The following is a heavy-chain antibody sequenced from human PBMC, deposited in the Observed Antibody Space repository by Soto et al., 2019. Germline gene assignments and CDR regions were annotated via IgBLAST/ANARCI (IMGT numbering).Heavy chain of an antibody. CDR2: IIPIFGTP. J-gene: IGHJ4*02. CDR1: GGTFSSYA. Sequence: QVQLVQSGAEVKKPGSSVKVSCKASGGTFSSYAISWVRQAPGQGLEWMGGIIPIFGTPNYAQKFQGRVTLTAQESTSTAYIELSSLRSEYTAVYYCAREGVNRDIVLVLAGIPPFDYWGQGTLVTVSS. D-gene: IGHD2-2*01. CDR3: AREGVNRDIVLVLAGIPPFDY. V-gene: IGHV1-69*12.